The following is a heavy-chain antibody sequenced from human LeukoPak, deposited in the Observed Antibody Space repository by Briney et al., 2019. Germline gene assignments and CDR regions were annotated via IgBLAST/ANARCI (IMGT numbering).Heavy chain of an antibody. D-gene: IGHD1-7*01. V-gene: IGHV4-30-2*01. Sequence: SSQTLSLTCAVSGGSISSGGYSWSWIRQPPGKGLEWIRYIYHSGSTYYNPSLKSRVTISVDRSKNQFSLKLSSVTAADTAVYYCAKSTGTTHYYGMDVWGQGTTVTVSS. J-gene: IGHJ6*02. CDR3: AKSTGTTHYYGMDV. CDR2: IYHSGST. CDR1: GGSISSGGYS.